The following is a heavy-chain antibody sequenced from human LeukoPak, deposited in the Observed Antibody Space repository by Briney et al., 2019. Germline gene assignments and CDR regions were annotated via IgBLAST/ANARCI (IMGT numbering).Heavy chain of an antibody. CDR2: IIPILGIA. J-gene: IGHJ4*02. CDR3: ARVSAVAGYFDY. CDR1: GYTFNKYG. Sequence: SVKVSCKASGYTFNKYGISWVRQAPGQGLEWMGRIIPILGIANYAQKFQGRVTITADKSTSTAYMELSSLRSEDTAVYYCARVSAVAGYFDYWGQGTLVTVSS. V-gene: IGHV1-69*04. D-gene: IGHD6-19*01.